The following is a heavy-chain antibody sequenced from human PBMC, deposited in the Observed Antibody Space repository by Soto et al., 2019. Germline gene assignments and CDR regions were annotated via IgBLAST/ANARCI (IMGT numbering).Heavy chain of an antibody. D-gene: IGHD4-17*01. CDR2: IDTDGGGT. J-gene: IGHJ4*02. CDR3: ATVFDV. V-gene: IGHV3-74*01. Sequence: GGSLRLSCAASGFTFSNYNMNWVRQAPGKGLEWVSRIDTDGGGTSYADSVKGRFTISTDNAENTVYLQMNGLRVEDTAVYYCATVFDVWGQGTLVTVSS. CDR1: GFTFSNYN.